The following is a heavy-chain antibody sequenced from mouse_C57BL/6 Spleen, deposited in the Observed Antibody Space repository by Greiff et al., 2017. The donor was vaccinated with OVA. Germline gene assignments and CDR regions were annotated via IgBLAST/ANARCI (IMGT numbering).Heavy chain of an antibody. CDR2: IDPENGDT. D-gene: IGHD2-3*01. Sequence: EVQLQQSGAELVRPGASVKLSCTASGFNIKDDYMHWVKQRPEQGLEWIGWIDPENGDTEYASKFQGKATITADTSSNTAYLQLSSLTSEDTAVYYCTKIYDGYYGAMDYWGQGTSVTVSS. CDR1: GFNIKDDY. V-gene: IGHV14-4*01. J-gene: IGHJ4*01. CDR3: TKIYDGYYGAMDY.